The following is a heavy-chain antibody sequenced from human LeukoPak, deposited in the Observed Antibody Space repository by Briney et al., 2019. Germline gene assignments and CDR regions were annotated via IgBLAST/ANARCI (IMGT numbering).Heavy chain of an antibody. CDR1: GYSISSGYY. V-gene: IGHV4-38-2*02. Sequence: SETLSLTCTVSGYSISSGYYWAWIRQPPGKGLEWIGSIFHTGSTYHNPSLKSRVTISVDTSKNQFSLKLSSVTAADTAVYYCARVPPDSTGEYYFDYWGQGTLVTVSS. CDR3: ARVPPDSTGEYYFDY. J-gene: IGHJ4*02. CDR2: IFHTGST. D-gene: IGHD4-11*01.